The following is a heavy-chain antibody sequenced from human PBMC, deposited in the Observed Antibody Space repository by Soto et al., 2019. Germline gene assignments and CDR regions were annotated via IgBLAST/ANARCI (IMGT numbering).Heavy chain of an antibody. J-gene: IGHJ4*02. Sequence: SETLSLTCTLSGGSISSGCYYWSWIRQHPGKGLEWIGYIYYSGSTYYNPSLKSRVTISVDTSKNQFSLKLSSVTAADTAVYYCAREVEYSSSPRNHFDYWGQGTLVTVSS. V-gene: IGHV4-31*03. CDR2: IYYSGST. D-gene: IGHD6-6*01. CDR1: GGSISSGCYY. CDR3: AREVEYSSSPRNHFDY.